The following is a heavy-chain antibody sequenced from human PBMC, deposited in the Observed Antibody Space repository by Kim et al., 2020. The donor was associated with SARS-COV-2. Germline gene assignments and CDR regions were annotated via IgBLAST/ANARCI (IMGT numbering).Heavy chain of an antibody. CDR3: ARVGPNYDILTGYYLGGEFDY. CDR2: ISAYNGNT. CDR1: GYTFTSYG. V-gene: IGHV1-18*01. Sequence: ASVKVSCKASGYTFTSYGISWVRQAPGQGLEWMGWISAYNGNTNYAQKLQGRVTMTTDTSTSTAYMELRSLRSDYTAVYYCARVGPNYDILTGYYLGGEFDYWGQGTLVTVSS. J-gene: IGHJ4*02. D-gene: IGHD3-9*01.